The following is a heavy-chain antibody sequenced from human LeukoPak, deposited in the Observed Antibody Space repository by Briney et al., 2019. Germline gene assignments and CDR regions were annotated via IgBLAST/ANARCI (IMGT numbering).Heavy chain of an antibody. D-gene: IGHD3-3*01. J-gene: IGHJ4*02. Sequence: GASVKVSCKASGYTFTSYGIIWVRQAPGQGLEWMGRIIPILGIANYAQKFQGRVTITADKSTSTAYMELSSLRSEDTAVYYCAREKHYDFWSGTDNSDYWGQGTLVTVSS. V-gene: IGHV1-69*04. CDR3: AREKHYDFWSGTDNSDY. CDR2: IIPILGIA. CDR1: GYTFTSYG.